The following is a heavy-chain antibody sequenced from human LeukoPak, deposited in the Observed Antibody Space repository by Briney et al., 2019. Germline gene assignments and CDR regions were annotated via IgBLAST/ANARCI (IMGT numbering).Heavy chain of an antibody. V-gene: IGHV4-39*07. CDR2: IYYSGST. CDR1: GGSISSSSYY. J-gene: IGHJ5*02. D-gene: IGHD4-23*01. Sequence: RPSETLSLTCTVSGGSISSSSYYWGWIRQPPGKGLEWIGSIYYSGSTYYNPSLKSRVTISVDTSKNQFSLKLSSVTAADTAVYYCAKDQSLDGGNVRGYFDPWGQGTLVTVSS. CDR3: AKDQSLDGGNVRGYFDP.